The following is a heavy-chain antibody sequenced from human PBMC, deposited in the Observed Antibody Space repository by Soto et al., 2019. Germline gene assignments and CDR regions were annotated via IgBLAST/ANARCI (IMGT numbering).Heavy chain of an antibody. CDR2: IYHSGST. V-gene: IGHV4-4*02. D-gene: IGHD3-10*01. Sequence: LSLTCAVSGGSISSSNWWSWVRQPPGKGLEWIGEIYHSGSTNYNPSLKSRVTISVDKSKNQFSLKLSSVTAADTAVYYCARERLGNYYGSGSHNWFDSWGQGTLVTVSS. CDR3: ARERLGNYYGSGSHNWFDS. J-gene: IGHJ5*01. CDR1: GGSISSSNW.